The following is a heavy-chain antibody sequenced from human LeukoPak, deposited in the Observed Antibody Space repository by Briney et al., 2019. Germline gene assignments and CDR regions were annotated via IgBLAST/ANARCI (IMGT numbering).Heavy chain of an antibody. D-gene: IGHD4-23*01. CDR1: GGSINSSSYY. CDR2: LYYNGST. J-gene: IGHJ4*02. V-gene: IGHV4-39*01. CDR3: ARRGRLWWQLGFY. Sequence: SETLSLTCTVSGGSINSSSYYWGWIRQPPGKGLEWIGSLYYNGSTYYNPSLKSRVTISVDTSKEQFSLKLSSVTAADTAVYYCARRGRLWWQLGFYWGQGTLVTVSS.